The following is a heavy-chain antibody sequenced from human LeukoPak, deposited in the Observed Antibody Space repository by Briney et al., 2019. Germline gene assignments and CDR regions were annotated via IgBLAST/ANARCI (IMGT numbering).Heavy chain of an antibody. CDR3: AKADRSSGWYYHFDY. D-gene: IGHD6-19*01. Sequence: GGSLRLSCAASGFTVSSNYMSWVRQAPGKGLEWVSVIYSGGSTYYADSVKGRFTISRDNSKNTLYLQMNSLRAEDTAVYYCAKADRSSGWYYHFDYWGQGTLVTVSS. J-gene: IGHJ4*02. V-gene: IGHV3-53*01. CDR2: IYSGGST. CDR1: GFTVSSNY.